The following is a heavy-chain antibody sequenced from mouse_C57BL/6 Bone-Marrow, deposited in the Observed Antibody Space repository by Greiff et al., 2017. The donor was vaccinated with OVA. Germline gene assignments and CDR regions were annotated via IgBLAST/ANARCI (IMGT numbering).Heavy chain of an antibody. J-gene: IGHJ1*03. CDR1: GYTFTDYY. D-gene: IGHD2-5*01. V-gene: IGHV1-26*01. CDR3: AREDYSNRYFDV. Sequence: EVQLQQSGPELVKPGASVKISCMASGYTFTDYYMNWVKQSHGKSLEWIGDINPNNGGTSYNQKFKGKATLTVDKSSSTAYMELRSLTSEDSAVYYCAREDYSNRYFDVWGTGTTVTVSS. CDR2: INPNNGGT.